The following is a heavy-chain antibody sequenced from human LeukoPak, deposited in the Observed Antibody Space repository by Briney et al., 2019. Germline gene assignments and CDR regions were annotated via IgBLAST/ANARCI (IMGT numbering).Heavy chain of an antibody. CDR3: ARFKGGTGFDY. CDR2: ISSSGKA. CDR1: GGSITTTDFD. V-gene: IGHV4-39*01. D-gene: IGHD1-26*01. J-gene: IGHJ4*02. Sequence: SETLSLTWAVSGGSITTTDFDWAWIRQPPGQGFEWIATISSSGKAYYYPSLMSRVTISVDTSKNQFSLDVTSVTAADTGLFYCARFKGGTGFDYWGRGILVIVS.